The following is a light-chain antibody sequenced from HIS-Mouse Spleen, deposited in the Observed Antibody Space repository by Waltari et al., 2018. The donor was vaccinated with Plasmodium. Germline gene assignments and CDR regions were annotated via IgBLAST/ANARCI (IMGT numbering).Light chain of an antibody. Sequence: DIVMNPSPLSLPVTPGEPASISCRSSQSLLHSNGSNSLDWYLQKPGQSPQLLIYLGSNRASGVPDRFSGSGSGTDFTLKISRVEAEDVGVYYCMQALQTPLTFGGGTKVEIK. CDR2: LGS. J-gene: IGKJ4*01. CDR1: QSLLHSNGSNS. V-gene: IGKV2-28*01. CDR3: MQALQTPLT.